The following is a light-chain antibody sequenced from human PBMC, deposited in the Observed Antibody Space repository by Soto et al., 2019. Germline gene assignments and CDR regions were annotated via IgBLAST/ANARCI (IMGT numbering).Light chain of an antibody. CDR1: QDIGNW. CDR2: FGS. J-gene: IGKJ4*01. CDR3: QQADSFPLT. Sequence: DIQMTQSPSSVSASVGDRVTLTCRASQDIGNWLAWYQQKPGKAPKLLIYFGSNLQTGVPSLFSRSGSGTDFTLTISSLQPEDLVTYYCQQADSFPLTFGRGTRVEIK. V-gene: IGKV1-12*01.